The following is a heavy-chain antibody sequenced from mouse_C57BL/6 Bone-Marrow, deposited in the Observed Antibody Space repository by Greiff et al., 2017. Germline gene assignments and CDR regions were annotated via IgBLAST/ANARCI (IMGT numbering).Heavy chain of an antibody. CDR2: IDPSDSYT. CDR3: ARGRITTVVPYYFDY. V-gene: IGHV1-59*01. J-gene: IGHJ2*01. CDR1: GYTFTSYW. D-gene: IGHD1-1*01. Sequence: QVQLQQPGAELVRPGTSVKLSCKASGYTFTSYWMHWVKQRPGQGLEWIGVIDPSDSYTNYNQKFKGKATLTVDTSSSTAYMQLSSLTSEDSAVYYGARGRITTVVPYYFDYWGQGTTLTVSS.